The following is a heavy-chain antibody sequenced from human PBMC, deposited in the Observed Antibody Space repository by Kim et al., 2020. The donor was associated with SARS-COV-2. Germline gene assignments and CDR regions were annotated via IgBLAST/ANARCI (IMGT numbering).Heavy chain of an antibody. CDR1: GFTFCDYS. CDR2: ISSRNNV. V-gene: IGHV3-21*01. D-gene: IGHD5-18*01. J-gene: IGHJ4*02. Sequence: GGSLRLSCAASGFTFCDYSMNWVRQAPGKGLEWVSSISSRNNVYYTDSVKGRFTISRDNAKNSLYLQMSSLRVEDTAVYYCARGMRGFSYGKIDYWGQGTLVTVSS. CDR3: ARGMRGFSYGKIDY.